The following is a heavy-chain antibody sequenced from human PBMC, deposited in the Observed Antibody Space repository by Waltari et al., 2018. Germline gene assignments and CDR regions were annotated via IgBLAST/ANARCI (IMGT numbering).Heavy chain of an antibody. CDR1: GFTLGTFN. CDR2: ITTISRSI. J-gene: IGHJ3*01. V-gene: IGHV3-48*01. CDR3: VRDHRHGFDV. Sequence: EVQLIESGGNLIEPGGSLRLACLASGFTLGTFNMDRVGQAPGKGMEWIAYITTISRSISYADSVRSRFTISSDNAKDSLYLQMNSLRPEDTAVYHGVRDHRHGFDVWGQGTMVTVSS.